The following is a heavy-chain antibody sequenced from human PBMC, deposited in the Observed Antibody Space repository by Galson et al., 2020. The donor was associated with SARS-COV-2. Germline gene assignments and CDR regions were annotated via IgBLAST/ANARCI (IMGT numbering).Heavy chain of an antibody. CDR2: ISGYHGDT. CDR1: GYTFSNYG. Sequence: ASVKVSCKASGYTFSNYGITWVRQAPGQGPEWMGWISGYHGDTNYAQQFQARVTMTIDTSTTTAYMELRHLTSDDPAFYYCARDADTTVVSDYWGQGTLVAVSS. J-gene: IGHJ4*02. CDR3: ARDADTTVVSDY. V-gene: IGHV1-18*01. D-gene: IGHD2-15*01.